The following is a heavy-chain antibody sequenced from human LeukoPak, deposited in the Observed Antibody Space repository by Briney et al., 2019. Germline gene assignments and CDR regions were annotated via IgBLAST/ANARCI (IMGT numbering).Heavy chain of an antibody. CDR1: GFTFSSYG. D-gene: IGHD2-2*02. CDR2: IWYDGSNK. CDR3: ARDGRYCSSTSCYRKYYYYYYMDV. Sequence: GGSLRLSCAASGFTFSSYGMHWVRQAPGKGLEWVAVIWYDGSNKYYADSVKGRFIISRDNSKNTLYLQMNSLRAEDTAVYYCARDGRYCSSTSCYRKYYYYYYMDVWGKGTTVTVSS. J-gene: IGHJ6*03. V-gene: IGHV3-33*01.